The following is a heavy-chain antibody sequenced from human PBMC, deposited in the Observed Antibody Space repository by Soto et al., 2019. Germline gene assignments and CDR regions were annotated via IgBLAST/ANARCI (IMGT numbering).Heavy chain of an antibody. CDR2: INPSGGST. CDR3: ASLTIEGYCSGGSCYYFDY. J-gene: IGHJ4*02. D-gene: IGHD2-15*01. Sequence: ASVKVSCKASGYTFTSYYMHWVRQAPGQGLEWMGIINPSGGSTSYAQKFQGRVTMTRDTSTSTVYMELSSLRSEDTAVYYCASLTIEGYCSGGSCYYFDYWGQGTLVTVSS. V-gene: IGHV1-46*01. CDR1: GYTFTSYY.